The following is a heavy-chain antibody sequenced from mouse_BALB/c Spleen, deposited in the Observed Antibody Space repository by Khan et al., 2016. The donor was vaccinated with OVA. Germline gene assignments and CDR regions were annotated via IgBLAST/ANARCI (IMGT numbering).Heavy chain of an antibody. V-gene: IGHV2-6-4*01. CDR1: GFSLSRYN. D-gene: IGHD2-14*01. CDR3: ARAYYRYDGYYAMDY. CDR2: IWGGGGT. J-gene: IGHJ4*01. Sequence: VKLLESGPGLVAPSQSLSITCTVSGFSLSRYNIHWVRQPPGKGLEWLGMIWGGGGTDYTSTLKSRLSISKDNSKSQVFLKMNSLQTDDSAMYYWARAYYRYDGYYAMDYRGQGTSVTVSS.